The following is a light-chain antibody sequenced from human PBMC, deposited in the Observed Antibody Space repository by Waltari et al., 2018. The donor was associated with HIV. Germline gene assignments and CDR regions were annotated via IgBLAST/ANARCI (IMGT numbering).Light chain of an antibody. J-gene: IGKJ1*01. CDR3: QQYSTWSS. Sequence: EIVLTQSPATLSVSPGERATLSCRASQTIGTFLAWYQQTPGQPPRLLIYAASTRATGIPARFSGSGSGAEFTLTISSLQSDDFASYYCQQYSTWSSFGQGTKVEIK. V-gene: IGKV3-15*01. CDR2: AAS. CDR1: QTIGTF.